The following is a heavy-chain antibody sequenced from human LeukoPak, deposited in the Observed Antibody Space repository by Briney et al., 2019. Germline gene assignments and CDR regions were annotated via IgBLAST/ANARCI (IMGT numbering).Heavy chain of an antibody. J-gene: IGHJ4*02. CDR2: ISAYNGNT. CDR3: ARDSGYGSFDY. V-gene: IGHV1-18*01. D-gene: IGHD5-12*01. CDR1: GYTLTELS. Sequence: ASVKVSCKVSGYTLTELSMHWVRQAPGQGLEWMGWISAYNGNTNYAQKLQGRVTMTTDTSTSTAYMELRSLRSDDTAVYYCARDSGYGSFDYWGQGTLVTVSS.